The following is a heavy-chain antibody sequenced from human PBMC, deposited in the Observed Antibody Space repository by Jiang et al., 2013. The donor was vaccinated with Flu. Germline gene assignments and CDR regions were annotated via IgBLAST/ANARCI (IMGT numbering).Heavy chain of an antibody. CDR3: ARGLANFEVPDNWFDP. CDR1: GGTFSSYA. CDR2: IIPILGIA. D-gene: IGHD3-9*01. J-gene: IGHJ5*02. V-gene: IGHV1-69*04. Sequence: GAEVKKPGASVKVSCKASGGTFSSYAISWVRQAPGQGLEWMGRIIPILGIANYAQKFQGRVTITADKSTSTAYMELSSLRSEDTAVYYCARGLANFEVPDNWFDPWGQGTLVTVSS.